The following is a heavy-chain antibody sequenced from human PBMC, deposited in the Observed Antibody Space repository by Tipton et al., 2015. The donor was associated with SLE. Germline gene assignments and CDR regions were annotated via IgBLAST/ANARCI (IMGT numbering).Heavy chain of an antibody. V-gene: IGHV4-61*02. CDR1: GDSFSSGSSS. CDR3: ARLISAYDCNFDY. D-gene: IGHD5-12*01. CDR2: IYNSGIT. J-gene: IGHJ4*02. Sequence: TLSLTCTVSGDSFSSGSSSWNWVRQPAGKGLEWIGLIYNSGITNYNPSLKSRVTISVDTSTNRLSLQLSSVTAADTALYYCARLISAYDCNFDYWGQGTLVTVSS.